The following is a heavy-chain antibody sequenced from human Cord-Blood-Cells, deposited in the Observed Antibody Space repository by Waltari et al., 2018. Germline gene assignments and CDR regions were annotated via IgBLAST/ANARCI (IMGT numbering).Heavy chain of an antibody. D-gene: IGHD3-10*01. Sequence: EVQLLESGGGLVQPGGSLRLSCAASGFTFSGYAMSWVRPAPGKGLEWVSAISGSGGSTYYADSVKGRFTISRDNSKNTLYLQMNSLRAEDTAVYYCATPGVYGSGSYPPDYWGQGTLVTVSS. CDR1: GFTFSGYA. CDR2: ISGSGGST. CDR3: ATPGVYGSGSYPPDY. J-gene: IGHJ4*02. V-gene: IGHV3-23*01.